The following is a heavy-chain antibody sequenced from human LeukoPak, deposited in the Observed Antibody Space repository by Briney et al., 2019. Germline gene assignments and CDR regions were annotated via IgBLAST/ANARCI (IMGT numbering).Heavy chain of an antibody. J-gene: IGHJ3*02. D-gene: IGHD3-16*02. CDR1: GGSISSSNW. CDR3: ARGLSPPQGYDAFDI. CDR2: IYHSGST. V-gene: IGHV4-4*02. Sequence: PSETLSLTCAVSGGSISSSNWWSWVRQPPGKGLEWIGEIYHSGSTNYNPSLKSRVTISVDKSKNQFSLKLSSVTAADTAVYYCARGLSPPQGYDAFDIWGQGTMITVSS.